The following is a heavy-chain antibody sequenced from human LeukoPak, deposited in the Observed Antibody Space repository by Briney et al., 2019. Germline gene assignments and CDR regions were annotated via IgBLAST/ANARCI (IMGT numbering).Heavy chain of an antibody. CDR1: PYTLTDYD. V-gene: IGHV1-2*04. CDR2: INPNSGGT. CDR3: ARDYGSGSYDFWFDP. D-gene: IGHD3-10*01. Sequence: AADTVPHKPSPYTLTDYDIHKLRQAPGQGLEGMGWINPNSGGTNYAQKFQGWVTITSDTFISTAYMEVTRLRSDDTAVYYCARDYGSGSYDFWFDPWGQGTLVTVSS. J-gene: IGHJ5*02.